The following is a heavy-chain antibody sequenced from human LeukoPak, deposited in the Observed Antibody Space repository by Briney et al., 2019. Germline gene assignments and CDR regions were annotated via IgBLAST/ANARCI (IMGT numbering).Heavy chain of an antibody. D-gene: IGHD6-13*01. J-gene: IGHJ4*02. V-gene: IGHV4-34*01. CDR1: GGSFSGYY. CDR2: INHSGST. CDR3: ASSSSWYSVPLDY. Sequence: SETLSLTCAVYGGSFSGYYWSWIRQPPGKGLEWIGEINHSGSTNYNPSLKSRVTISVDTSKNQFSLKLSSVTAADTAVYHCASSSSWYSVPLDYWGQGTLVTVSS.